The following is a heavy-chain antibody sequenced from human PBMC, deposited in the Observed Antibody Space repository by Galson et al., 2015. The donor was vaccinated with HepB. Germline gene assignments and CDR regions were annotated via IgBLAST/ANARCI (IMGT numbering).Heavy chain of an antibody. D-gene: IGHD3-16*01. V-gene: IGHV5-51*01. CDR3: ASLRGADPLGFDY. CDR2: IYPGDSDT. CDR1: GYSFISYW. J-gene: IGHJ4*02. Sequence: QSGAEVKKPGESLKISCKGSGYSFISYWIGWVRQMPGKGLELMGIIYPGDSDTRYSPSFQGRVTISADKSITTAYLQWSSLKASDTAMYYCASLRGADPLGFDYWGQGTLVTVSS.